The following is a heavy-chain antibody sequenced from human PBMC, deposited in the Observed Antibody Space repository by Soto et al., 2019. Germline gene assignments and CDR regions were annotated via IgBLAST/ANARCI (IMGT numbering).Heavy chain of an antibody. CDR1: GGTFSSYA. Sequence: QVQLVQSGAEVKKPGSSVKVSCKASGGTFSSYAISWVRQAPGQGLEWMGGIIPIFGTANYAQKFQGRVTFTADESTSTAYMELSSLRSEDTAVYYCASGFHGSSWFGPVFVYWGQGTLVTVSS. V-gene: IGHV1-69*01. CDR2: IIPIFGTA. CDR3: ASGFHGSSWFGPVFVY. D-gene: IGHD6-13*01. J-gene: IGHJ4*02.